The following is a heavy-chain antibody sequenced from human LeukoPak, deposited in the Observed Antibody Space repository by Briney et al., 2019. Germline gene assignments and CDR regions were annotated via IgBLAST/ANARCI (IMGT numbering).Heavy chain of an antibody. CDR3: TTYYYDSSGYYYGDY. V-gene: IGHV3-15*01. CDR1: GFTFSNYE. Sequence: PGGSLRLSCAASGFTFSNYEMNWVRQAPGKGLEWVGRIKSKTDGGTTDYAAPVKGRFTISRDDSKNTLYLQMNSLKTEDTAVYYCTTYYYDSSGYYYGDYWGQGTLVTVSS. CDR2: IKSKTDGGTT. J-gene: IGHJ4*02. D-gene: IGHD3-22*01.